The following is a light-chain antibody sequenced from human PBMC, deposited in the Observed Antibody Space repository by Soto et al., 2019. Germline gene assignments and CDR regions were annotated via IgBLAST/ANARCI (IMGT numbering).Light chain of an antibody. Sequence: QSVLTQPPSVSAAPGQRVTISGSGSGSNIGNNYVSWYQQVPGTAPKLFIYDNTKRPSGIPDRFSGSKSGTSATLGITGLQTGDEADYYCATWDSSLSAVVFGGGTQLTVL. V-gene: IGLV1-51*01. CDR2: DNT. CDR1: GSNIGNNY. J-gene: IGLJ2*01. CDR3: ATWDSSLSAVV.